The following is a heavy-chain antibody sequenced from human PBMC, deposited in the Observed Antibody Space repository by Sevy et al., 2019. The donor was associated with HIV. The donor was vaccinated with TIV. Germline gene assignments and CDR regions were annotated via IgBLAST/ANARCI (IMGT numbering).Heavy chain of an antibody. CDR1: GGSISSYY. D-gene: IGHD6-13*01. CDR2: IHYSGNS. J-gene: IGHJ4*02. V-gene: IGHV4-59*01. CDR3: ARGGPVQQQLDYFDY. Sequence: SETLSLTCTVSGGSISSYYWNWIRQPPGKGLEYIGYIHYSGNSDYTPSLKSRVTISLDTSKNQFSLMLSSVPAADTAVYYCARGGPVQQQLDYFDYWGQGTLVTVSS.